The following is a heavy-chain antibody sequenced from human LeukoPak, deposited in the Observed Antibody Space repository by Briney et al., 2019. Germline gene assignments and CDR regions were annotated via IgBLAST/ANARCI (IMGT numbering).Heavy chain of an antibody. CDR2: VDWDDDK. CDR3: ARIVSLIDTSGYLINAFDI. Sequence: SGPTLVNPTQTLTLTCTFSGFSLSTSGVCVSWTRQPPGKALEWLARVDWDDDKYYSTSLKTRLTISKDSSKNQVVLTMTNMDPVDTATYYCARIVSLIDTSGYLINAFDIWGQGTMVTVSS. CDR1: GFSLSTSGVC. J-gene: IGHJ3*02. D-gene: IGHD3-22*01. V-gene: IGHV2-70*11.